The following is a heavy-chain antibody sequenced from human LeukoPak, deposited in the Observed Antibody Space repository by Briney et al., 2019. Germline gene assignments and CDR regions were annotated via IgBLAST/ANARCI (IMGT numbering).Heavy chain of an antibody. CDR3: ARAGITMVRGVIINWFDP. V-gene: IGHV3-30*04. Sequence: SGGSLRLSCAASGFTFSSYAMHWVRQAPGKGLEWVAVISYDGSNKYYADSVKGRFTISRDNSKNTLYLQMNSLRAEDTAVYYCARAGITMVRGVIINWFDPWGQGTLVTVSS. J-gene: IGHJ5*02. CDR2: ISYDGSNK. CDR1: GFTFSSYA. D-gene: IGHD3-10*01.